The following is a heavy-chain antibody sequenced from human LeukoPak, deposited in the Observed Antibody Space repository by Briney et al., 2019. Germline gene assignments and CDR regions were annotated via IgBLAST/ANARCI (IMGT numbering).Heavy chain of an antibody. CDR2: INPNSGAT. J-gene: IGHJ4*02. CDR3: ARGEGMGAYYYVFHSDY. Sequence: ASVKVSCKASGYTFTGYYIHWVRQAPGQGLEWMGWINPNSGATSYAQKFQGRVTMTRDTSISTGYMELSRLRSDDTAVYYCARGEGMGAYYYVFHSDYWGQGTLVTVSS. CDR1: GYTFTGYY. V-gene: IGHV1-2*02. D-gene: IGHD3-10*02.